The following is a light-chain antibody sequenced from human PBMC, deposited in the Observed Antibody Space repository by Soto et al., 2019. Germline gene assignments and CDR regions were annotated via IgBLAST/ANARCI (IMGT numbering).Light chain of an antibody. CDR1: QSVSSY. CDR2: DAS. Sequence: EIVLTQSPATLSFSPGERATLSCRASQSVSSYLAWYQQKPGQAPRLLIYDASNRATGIPARFSGSGSGTEFTLTISSLQSEDFTIYYCQYYNNWLATFGGGTKVDI. V-gene: IGKV3-11*01. CDR3: QYYNNWLAT. J-gene: IGKJ4*01.